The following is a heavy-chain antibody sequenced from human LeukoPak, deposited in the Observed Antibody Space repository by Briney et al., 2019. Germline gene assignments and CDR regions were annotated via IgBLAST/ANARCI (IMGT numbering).Heavy chain of an antibody. D-gene: IGHD3-10*01. CDR3: ARDSASLWFGELSGWFAP. J-gene: IGHJ5*02. V-gene: IGHV3-21*01. Sequence: PGGSLRLSCAASGFTFSSYSMNWVRQAPGKGLEWVSSIRSSSSYIYYADSVKGRFTISRDNAKYSLYLQMNSLRAEDTAVYYCARDSASLWFGELSGWFAPWGQGTLVTVSS. CDR1: GFTFSSYS. CDR2: IRSSSSYI.